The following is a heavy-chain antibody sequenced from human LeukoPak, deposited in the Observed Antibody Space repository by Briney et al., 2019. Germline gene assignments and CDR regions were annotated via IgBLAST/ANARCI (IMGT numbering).Heavy chain of an antibody. CDR3: ARERLGYCSGGSCYWGMDV. Sequence: PSETLSLTCTVSGGSISSYYWSWIRQPLGKGLEWIGYIYYSGSTNYNPSLKSRVTISVDTSKNQFSLKLSSVTAADTAVYYCARERLGYCSGGSCYWGMDVWGQGTTVTVSS. CDR2: IYYSGST. CDR1: GGSISSYY. D-gene: IGHD2-15*01. J-gene: IGHJ6*02. V-gene: IGHV4-59*01.